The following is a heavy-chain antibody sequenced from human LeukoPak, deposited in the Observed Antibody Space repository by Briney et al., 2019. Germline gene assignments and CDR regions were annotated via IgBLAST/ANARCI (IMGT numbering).Heavy chain of an antibody. CDR3: ARVGDYYDSSGYYSFFDAFDI. CDR2: INSDGSST. J-gene: IGHJ3*02. D-gene: IGHD3-22*01. Sequence: PGGSLRLSCAVSGFTFSSYWMHWVRQAPGKGLVWVSRINSDGSSTSYADSVKGRFTISRDNAKNTLYLQMNSLRAEDTAVYYCARVGDYYDSSGYYSFFDAFDIWGQGTMVTVSS. CDR1: GFTFSSYW. V-gene: IGHV3-74*01.